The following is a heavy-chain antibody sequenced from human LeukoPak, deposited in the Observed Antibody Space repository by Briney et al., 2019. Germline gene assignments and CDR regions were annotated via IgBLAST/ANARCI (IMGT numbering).Heavy chain of an antibody. CDR3: ARAQGSYYHYYMDV. J-gene: IGHJ6*03. Sequence: WASVKVSCKASGYTFTGYYMHWVRQAPGQGLEWMGWINPNSGGTNYAQKFQGRVTMTRDMSTSTVNMELSSLRSEDTAVYYCARAQGSYYHYYMDVWGKGTTVTVSS. CDR1: GYTFTGYY. D-gene: IGHD1-26*01. V-gene: IGHV1-2*02. CDR2: INPNSGGT.